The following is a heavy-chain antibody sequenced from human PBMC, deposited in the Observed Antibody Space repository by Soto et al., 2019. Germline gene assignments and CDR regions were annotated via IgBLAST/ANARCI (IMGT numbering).Heavy chain of an antibody. V-gene: IGHV4-39*01. Sequence: NPSETLSLTCTVSGGSISSSSYYWGWIRQPPGKGLEWIGSIYYSGSTYYNPSLKSRVTISVDTSKNQFSLKLSSVTAADTAVYYCARRCGGDCYSYYYYGMDVWGQGTTVTVSS. CDR3: ARRCGGDCYSYYYYGMDV. CDR2: IYYSGST. J-gene: IGHJ6*02. CDR1: GGSISSSSYY. D-gene: IGHD2-21*02.